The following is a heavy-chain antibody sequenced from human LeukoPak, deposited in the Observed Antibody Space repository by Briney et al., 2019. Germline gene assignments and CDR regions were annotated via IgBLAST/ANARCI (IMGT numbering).Heavy chain of an antibody. Sequence: ALRLSCSAYGFNFDYYARHWVRQAPGQGLEWVSGIRWNSCSIGYADSVKARLTISRHNAKNSLYRRMNSLRAEATALYYCAKDISAYAYSSLTDYWSQGTLVSVS. CDR2: IRWNSCSI. J-gene: IGHJ4*02. CDR3: AKDISAYAYSSLTDY. D-gene: IGHD3-16*01. V-gene: IGHV3-9*01. CDR1: GFNFDYYA.